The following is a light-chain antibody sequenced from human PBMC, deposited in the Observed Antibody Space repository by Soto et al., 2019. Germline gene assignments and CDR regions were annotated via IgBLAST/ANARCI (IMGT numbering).Light chain of an antibody. CDR3: ATWGANLRV. CDR1: SSNIGDHY. Sequence: QSVLTQPPSVSAATGQKVIISCSGSSSNIGDHYVFWYQQFPGTAPRLLIYDDNKRPPGIPDRFSGSKSGTSATLGITGLQTGDEADYYCATWGANLRVFGGGTKVTVL. J-gene: IGLJ3*02. V-gene: IGLV1-51*01. CDR2: DDN.